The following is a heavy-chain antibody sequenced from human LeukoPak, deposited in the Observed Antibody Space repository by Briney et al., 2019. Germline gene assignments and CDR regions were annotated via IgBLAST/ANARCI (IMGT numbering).Heavy chain of an antibody. CDR2: IYYRGTT. D-gene: IGHD1-26*01. CDR3: ARGISGSYWSVDS. V-gene: IGHV4-30-4*08. Sequence: PSETLSLTCTVSGGSISSGDSYWIWIRQPPGKGLEWIGYIYYRGTTYYNPSLKSRVTISVDTSRNQFSLKLSSVTAADTALYYCARGISGSYWSVDSWGQGTLVTVSS. J-gene: IGHJ4*02. CDR1: GGSISSGDSY.